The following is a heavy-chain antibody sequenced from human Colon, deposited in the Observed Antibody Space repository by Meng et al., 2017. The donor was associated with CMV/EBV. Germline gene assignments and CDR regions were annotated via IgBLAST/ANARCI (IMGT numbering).Heavy chain of an antibody. V-gene: IGHV3-30*04. CDR3: ARERLGTLRYYFDH. D-gene: IGHD4-23*01. J-gene: IGHJ4*02. CDR1: GFNFNVHA. CDR2: ISSDGTYT. Sequence: GESLKISCAASGFNFNVHAMHWVRQAPGKGLECLAVISSDGTYTHHTDSVKGRFTISRDNSKKMLYLQMSSLKLDDTAVYYCARERLGTLRYYFDHWGQGDLVTVSS.